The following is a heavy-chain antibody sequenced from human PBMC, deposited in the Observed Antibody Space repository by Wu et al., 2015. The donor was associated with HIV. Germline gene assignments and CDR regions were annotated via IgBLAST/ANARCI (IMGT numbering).Heavy chain of an antibody. CDR3: ARDATPITTEFDY. J-gene: IGHJ4*02. Sequence: QVYLVQSGAEVKKPGASVKVSCKTSGFTFTYSGISWVRQAPGQGLEWMGWISPYTGDTNYAQHLQGRVTMTTDTSTTTAYMELRRLTSGDTAMYFCARDATPITTEFDYWGQGTLITVSS. CDR2: ISPYTGDT. CDR1: GFTFTYSG. D-gene: IGHD4-11*01. V-gene: IGHV1-18*01.